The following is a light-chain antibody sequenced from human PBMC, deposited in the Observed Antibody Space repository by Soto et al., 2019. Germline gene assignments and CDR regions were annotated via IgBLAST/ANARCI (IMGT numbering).Light chain of an antibody. CDR3: ASSAAHNRYV. CDR1: SIDVGGYDY. Sequence: QSALTQPPSASGSPGQSVTISCTGTSIDVGGYDYVSWYQQHPGKAPKLIIYEVTKRPSGVPDRFSGSKSGNTASLIVSWIQAEDEADYSCASSAAHNRYVFGTGTKLTVL. J-gene: IGLJ1*01. V-gene: IGLV2-8*01. CDR2: EVT.